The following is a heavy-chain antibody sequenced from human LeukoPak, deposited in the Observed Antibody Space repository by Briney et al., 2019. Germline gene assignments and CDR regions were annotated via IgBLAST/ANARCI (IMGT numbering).Heavy chain of an antibody. V-gene: IGHV4-39*01. J-gene: IGHJ4*02. Sequence: PSETLSLTCTVSGGSISSSSYYWGWIRQPPGKGLEWIGSIYYSGSTYYNPSLKSRVTISVDTSKNQFSLKLSSVTAADTAVYYCARSYYYGSGSELDYWGQGTLVTVSP. CDR3: ARSYYYGSGSELDY. CDR2: IYYSGST. CDR1: GGSISSSSYY. D-gene: IGHD3-10*01.